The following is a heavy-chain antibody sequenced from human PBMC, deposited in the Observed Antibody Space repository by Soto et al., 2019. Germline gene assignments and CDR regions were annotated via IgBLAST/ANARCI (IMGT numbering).Heavy chain of an antibody. CDR3: AREADAHYTYYYGTDV. Sequence: SETLSLTCTVSGGSIRSGDSYWSWIRQPPGKGLEWIGYIYYSGSTYYNPSLGSRVTISVDTSKNQFSLKLNSVTVADTAVYYCAREADAHYTYYYGTDVWGQGTAVT. D-gene: IGHD3-3*01. CDR2: IYYSGST. CDR1: GGSIRSGDSY. J-gene: IGHJ6*02. V-gene: IGHV4-30-4*01.